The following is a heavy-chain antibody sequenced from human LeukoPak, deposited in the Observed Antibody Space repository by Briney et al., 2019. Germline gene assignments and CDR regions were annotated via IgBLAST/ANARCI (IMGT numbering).Heavy chain of an antibody. CDR1: GGSFSGYY. J-gene: IGHJ4*02. Sequence: PSETLSLTCAVYGGSFSGYYWSWIRQPPGKGLEWIGEINHSGSTNYNPSLKSRVTISVGTSKNQFSLKLSSVTAADTAVYYCARGQGYDSSGYPFDYWGRGTLVTVFS. CDR2: INHSGST. V-gene: IGHV4-34*01. D-gene: IGHD3-22*01. CDR3: ARGQGYDSSGYPFDY.